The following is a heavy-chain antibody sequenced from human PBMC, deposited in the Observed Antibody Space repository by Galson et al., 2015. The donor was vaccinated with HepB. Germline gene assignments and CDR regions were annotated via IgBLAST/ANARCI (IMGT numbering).Heavy chain of an antibody. CDR1: GFTFSSYS. D-gene: IGHD3-10*01. CDR2: ISSSSSYI. CDR3: ARSYRRKTPGGYFDL. J-gene: IGHJ2*01. V-gene: IGHV3-21*01. Sequence: SLRLSCAASGFTFSSYSMNWVRQAPGKGLEWVSSISSSSSYIYYADSVKGRFTISRDNAKNSLCLQMNSLRAEDTAVYYCARSYRRKTPGGYFDLWGRGTLVTVSS.